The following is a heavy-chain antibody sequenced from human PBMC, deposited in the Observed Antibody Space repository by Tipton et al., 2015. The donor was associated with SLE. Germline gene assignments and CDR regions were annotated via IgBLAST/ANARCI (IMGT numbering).Heavy chain of an antibody. Sequence: LRLSCAASGFTFSSYGMHWVRQAPGKGLEWIGYIYHSGSTYYNPSLKSRVTISVDRSKNQFSLKLSSVTAADTAVYYCARDRQDGGDYAFDIWGQGTMVTVSS. J-gene: IGHJ3*02. V-gene: IGHV4-30-2*01. CDR2: IYHSGST. D-gene: IGHD2-21*02. CDR3: ARDRQDGGDYAFDI. CDR1: GFTFSSYG.